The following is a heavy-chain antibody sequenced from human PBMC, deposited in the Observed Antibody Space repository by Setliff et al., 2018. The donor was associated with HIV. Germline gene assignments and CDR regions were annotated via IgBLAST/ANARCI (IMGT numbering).Heavy chain of an antibody. CDR3: ARRRSSGWYHYFDY. V-gene: IGHV4-38-2*01. Sequence: SETLSLTCAVSGYSISSGYYWGWIRQPPGKGLEWIGSIYHSGSTYYNPSLKSRVTISVDTSKNQFSLKLSSVTAADTAVYYCARRRSSGWYHYFDYWGQGTLVTVSS. CDR1: GYSISSGYY. D-gene: IGHD6-19*01. CDR2: IYHSGST. J-gene: IGHJ4*02.